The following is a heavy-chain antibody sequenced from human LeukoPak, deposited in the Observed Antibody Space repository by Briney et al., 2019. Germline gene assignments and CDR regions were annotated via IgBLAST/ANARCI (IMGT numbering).Heavy chain of an antibody. CDR1: GFTFSNYG. V-gene: IGHV3-33*05. CDR3: ARDNCGSPSCYDY. D-gene: IGHD2-2*01. Sequence: PGGSLRPSCAASGFTFSNYGMHWVRQAPGKGLEWVAAIQYDGSKTNYADSVKGRLTISRDNPKNTVYLQMNSLRGDDTAVYYCARDNCGSPSCYDYWGQGTLVTVSS. CDR2: IQYDGSKT. J-gene: IGHJ4*02.